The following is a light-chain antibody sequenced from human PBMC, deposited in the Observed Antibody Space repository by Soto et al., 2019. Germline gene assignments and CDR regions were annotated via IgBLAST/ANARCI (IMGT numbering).Light chain of an antibody. CDR3: TAWDDNLSLVV. J-gene: IGLJ2*01. V-gene: IGLV2-23*01. Sequence: QSALTQPASVSGSPGQSITISCTGTSSDVGSYNLVSWYQQHPGKAPKLMIYEGSKRPSGVSKRFSGSKSGNTASLTISGLQAEDEADYYCTAWDDNLSLVVFGGGTKLTVL. CDR1: SSDVGSYNL. CDR2: EGS.